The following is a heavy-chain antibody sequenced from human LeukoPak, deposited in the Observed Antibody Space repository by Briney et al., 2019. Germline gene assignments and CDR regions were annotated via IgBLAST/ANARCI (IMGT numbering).Heavy chain of an antibody. V-gene: IGHV1-2*02. CDR3: ARESTCISGSCYSWDN. D-gene: IGHD2-15*01. Sequence: ASVKVSCKASGYTFTDYYIHWVRQAPGQGLEWMGWINPKSGGTNYLQKFQGRVSMTRDTSISTVYMELSRLTSHDTAIYYCARESTCISGSCYSWDNWGQGTLVTVSS. CDR2: INPKSGGT. J-gene: IGHJ4*02. CDR1: GYTFTDYY.